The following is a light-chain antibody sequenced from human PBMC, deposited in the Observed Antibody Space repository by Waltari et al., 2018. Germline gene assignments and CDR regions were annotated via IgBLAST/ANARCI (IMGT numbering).Light chain of an antibody. Sequence: DIQITQSPSSLSASVGDRVTITCQASQGVTKYVNWYQQKPGEAPNLLIYAASNLETGVPSRFSGSGFGTDFSFTISSLQPEDVGTYFCQQYDNLPVTFGGGTKVEIK. V-gene: IGKV1-33*01. CDR2: AAS. CDR1: QGVTKY. J-gene: IGKJ4*01. CDR3: QQYDNLPVT.